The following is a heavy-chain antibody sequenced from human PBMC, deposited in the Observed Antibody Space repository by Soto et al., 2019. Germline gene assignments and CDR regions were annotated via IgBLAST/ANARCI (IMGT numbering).Heavy chain of an antibody. J-gene: IGHJ6*02. CDR1: GFTFSSYG. Sequence: QVQLVESGGGVVQPGRSLRLSCAASGFTFSSYGMHWVRQAPGKGLEWVAVIWYDGSNKYYADSVKGRFTISRDNSKNTLYLQMNSLRAEDTAVYYCAREIEDYYYGMDVWGQGTTVTVSS. V-gene: IGHV3-33*01. CDR3: AREIEDYYYGMDV. CDR2: IWYDGSNK.